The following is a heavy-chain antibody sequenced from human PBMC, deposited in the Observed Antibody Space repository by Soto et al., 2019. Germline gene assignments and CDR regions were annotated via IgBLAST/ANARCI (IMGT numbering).Heavy chain of an antibody. D-gene: IGHD3-10*01. J-gene: IGHJ4*02. CDR1: GSTFTSYW. CDR3: ARSSGSGFDY. CDR2: IDPSDSYT. Sequence: GESLKISCKGSGSTFTSYWTNWVRQMPGKGLEWMGRIDPSDSYTKYSPSFQGHITISVDKSISAAYLQWSSLKASDTARYYCARSSGSGFDYWGQGALVTVPQ. V-gene: IGHV5-10-1*01.